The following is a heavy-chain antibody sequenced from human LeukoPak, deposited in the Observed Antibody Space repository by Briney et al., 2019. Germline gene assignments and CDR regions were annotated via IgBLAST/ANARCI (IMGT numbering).Heavy chain of an antibody. CDR3: ARHIGAYNPNFDY. D-gene: IGHD5-24*01. CDR2: ISYSGST. V-gene: IGHV4-59*08. J-gene: IGHJ4*02. Sequence: SKTLSLTCTVSGDSITSFYWSWIRQPPGKGLEWIGYISYSGSTKYNPSLKSRVTISVDTSKNQFSLKLSSITAADTALYYCARHIGAYNPNFDYWGQGTLVTVSS. CDR1: GDSITSFY.